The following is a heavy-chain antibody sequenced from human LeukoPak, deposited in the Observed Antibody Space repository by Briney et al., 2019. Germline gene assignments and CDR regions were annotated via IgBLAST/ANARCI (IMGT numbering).Heavy chain of an antibody. CDR1: GGSISSYY. J-gene: IGHJ3*01. CDR2: INTSGRT. CDR3: QGLLPPTAAYRPDDAFDL. Sequence: PSETLSLTCTVSGGSISSYYWSWIRQPAGKGLEWIGRINTSGRTNYNPSLKRRVTMSVDTSKNQFSLKLSSVTAADTAVYYCQGLLPPTAAYRPDDAFDLWGQGTMVTVSS. V-gene: IGHV4-4*07. D-gene: IGHD2-2*01.